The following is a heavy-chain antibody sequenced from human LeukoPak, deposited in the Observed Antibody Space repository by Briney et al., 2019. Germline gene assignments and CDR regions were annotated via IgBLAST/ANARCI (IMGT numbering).Heavy chain of an antibody. CDR3: ARAPEMATIDY. J-gene: IGHJ4*02. CDR1: GYTFTSYG. V-gene: IGHV1-46*01. Sequence: ASVKVSCKASGYTFTSYGISWVRHAPGQGLEWMGIINPSGGSTSYAQKFQGRVTMTRDTSTSTVYMELSSLRSEDTAVYYCARAPEMATIDYWGQGTLVTVSS. CDR2: INPSGGST. D-gene: IGHD5-24*01.